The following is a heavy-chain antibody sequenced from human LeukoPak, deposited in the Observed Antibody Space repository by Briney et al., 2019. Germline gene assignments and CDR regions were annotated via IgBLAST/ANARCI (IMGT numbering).Heavy chain of an antibody. V-gene: IGHV4-4*02. CDR3: ARDNGAIRAYYYHGMDV. Sequence: NTSETLSLTCAVSGGSISSRNWWSWVRQPPGKGLEWIGEIYHSGSINYNPSLKSRVTISVDKSKNQLSLRLTSVTAADTAVYYCARDNGAIRAYYYHGMDVWGQGTTVTVSS. CDR1: GGSISSRNW. D-gene: IGHD2-8*01. J-gene: IGHJ6*02. CDR2: IYHSGSI.